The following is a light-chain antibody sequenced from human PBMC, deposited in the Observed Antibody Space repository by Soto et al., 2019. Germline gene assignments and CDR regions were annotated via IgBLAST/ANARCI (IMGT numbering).Light chain of an antibody. V-gene: IGKV3-15*01. CDR2: GAS. J-gene: IGKJ1*01. Sequence: TVMTQSPATLSMSPGDRAALSCRASLNVATNMAWYQQKPGQAPRLLINGASIRATGVPARFTGSGSGTEFTLTINNLQSEDFAVYYCHQYNTGLRTFGRGTRVEV. CDR1: LNVATN. CDR3: HQYNTGLRT.